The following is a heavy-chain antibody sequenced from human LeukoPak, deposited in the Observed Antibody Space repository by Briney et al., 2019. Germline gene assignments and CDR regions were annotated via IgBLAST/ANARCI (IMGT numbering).Heavy chain of an antibody. Sequence: GGSLRLSCAASGFTFSNYAMHWVRQTPGKGLEWVAFVSYDGSWDSHSDSVKGRFTIFRDDSKNTLYLQMTRLRAEDTAVYYCTREERGYIPAFWGQGTLVTVSS. D-gene: IGHD3-16*02. CDR1: GFTFSNYA. V-gene: IGHV3-30*01. CDR2: VSYDGSWD. J-gene: IGHJ4*02. CDR3: TREERGYIPAF.